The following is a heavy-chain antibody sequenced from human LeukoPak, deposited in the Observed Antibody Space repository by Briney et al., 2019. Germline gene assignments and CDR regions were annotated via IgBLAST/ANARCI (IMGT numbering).Heavy chain of an antibody. J-gene: IGHJ4*02. CDR3: AKDRESSSWYDY. V-gene: IGHV3-23*01. D-gene: IGHD6-13*01. CDR2: ISGSGGSA. CDR1: GFTFSSYA. Sequence: QSGGSLRLSCADSGFTFSSYAMSWVRQAPGKGLEWVSGISGSGGSAYYADSVKGRFTITRDNSKNTLYLQMNSLRAEDTAGYYCAKDRESSSWYDYWGQGTLVTVSS.